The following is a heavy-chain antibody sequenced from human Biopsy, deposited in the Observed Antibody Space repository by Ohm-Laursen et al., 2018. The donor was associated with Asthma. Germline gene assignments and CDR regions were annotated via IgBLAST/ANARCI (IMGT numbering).Heavy chain of an antibody. CDR2: HDHEEGGT. D-gene: IGHD4-17*01. J-gene: IGHJ4*02. Sequence: SAKASCKLSGYSLTDLSMHWVRQAPGQGLEWMGGHDHEEGGTVNARRFQGRVTMTEDTSTDTAYMELSSLSSDDTAVYYCASDFPKDYVRYNFQFWGQGTLVTVSS. V-gene: IGHV1-24*01. CDR3: ASDFPKDYVRYNFQF. CDR1: GYSLTDLS.